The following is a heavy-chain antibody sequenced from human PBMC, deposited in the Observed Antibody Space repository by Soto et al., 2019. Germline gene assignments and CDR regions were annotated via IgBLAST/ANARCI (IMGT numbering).Heavy chain of an antibody. Sequence: PSETLSLTCAVSGASISTSYWWSWVRQSPKKGLEWIGEIHYSGTTNYNPSLMSRVTISLDKSKNQFSLNLSSVTAADTAMYYCASNSYGYTFYDYWGQGTLVTVSS. CDR2: IHYSGTT. J-gene: IGHJ4*02. V-gene: IGHV4-4*02. CDR3: ASNSYGYTFYDY. D-gene: IGHD5-18*01. CDR1: GASISTSYW.